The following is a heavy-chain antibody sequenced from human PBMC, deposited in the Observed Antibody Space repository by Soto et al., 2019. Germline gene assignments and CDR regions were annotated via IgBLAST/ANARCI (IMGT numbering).Heavy chain of an antibody. V-gene: IGHV1-8*01. CDR2: MNPNTGNT. CDR1: GYTFTHYD. CDR3: ARGGCVPPFDF. J-gene: IGHJ4*02. D-gene: IGHD2-8*01. Sequence: QVQLVQSGADMKKPGASVKVSCKASGYTFTHYDINWVRQATGQGLEWMGWMNPNTGNTGFAQKFQGRVTMTRNTSISTAYMELSSLRSEDTALYFCARGGCVPPFDFWGQGTPVTVSS.